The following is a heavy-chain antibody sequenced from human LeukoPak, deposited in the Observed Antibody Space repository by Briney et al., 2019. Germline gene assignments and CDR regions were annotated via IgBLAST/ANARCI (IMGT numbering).Heavy chain of an antibody. Sequence: SETLSLTCAVSGYSISSGYYSGWIRQPPGKGLEWIGSIYHSGSTYYNPSLKSRVTISVDTSKNQFSLKLGSVTAADTALYYCARGLYYDFWSGYSIPLFDYWGQRTLVTVSS. CDR1: GYSISSGYY. J-gene: IGHJ4*02. CDR3: ARGLYYDFWSGYSIPLFDY. D-gene: IGHD3-3*01. CDR2: IYHSGST. V-gene: IGHV4-38-2*01.